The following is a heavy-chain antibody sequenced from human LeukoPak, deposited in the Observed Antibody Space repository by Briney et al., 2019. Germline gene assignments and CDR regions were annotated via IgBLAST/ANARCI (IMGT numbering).Heavy chain of an antibody. Sequence: SETLSLTCVVSGGSISSTSYYWGWIRQPPGKGLEWIGSIYYSGSTYYSPSLKSRVTISVDTSKNQFSLKLSSVTAADTAVYYCARSRYFDWLSPFDYWGQGTLVTVSS. D-gene: IGHD3-9*01. V-gene: IGHV4-39*07. J-gene: IGHJ4*02. CDR2: IYYSGST. CDR1: GGSISSTSYY. CDR3: ARSRYFDWLSPFDY.